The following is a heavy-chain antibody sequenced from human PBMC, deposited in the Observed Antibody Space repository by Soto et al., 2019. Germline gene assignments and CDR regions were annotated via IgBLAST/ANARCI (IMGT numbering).Heavy chain of an antibody. V-gene: IGHV1-18*01. Sequence: QVQLVQSGAEVKKPGASVKVSCKASGYTFTSYGISWVRQDPGQGLEWMGGISAYNGNTNYAQKLQGRVTMTTDTPASTAEMELRGLGSDDTAVYYCARDCERGGWYYGDMDYWGQGTLVTVSS. J-gene: IGHJ4*02. D-gene: IGHD6-19*01. CDR2: ISAYNGNT. CDR1: GYTFTSYG. CDR3: ARDCERGGWYYGDMDY.